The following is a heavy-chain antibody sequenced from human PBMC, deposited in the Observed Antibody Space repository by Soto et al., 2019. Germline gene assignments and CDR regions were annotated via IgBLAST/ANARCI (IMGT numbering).Heavy chain of an antibody. CDR2: ITSSGGGT. J-gene: IGHJ4*02. CDR3: AKLTAA. Sequence: GVSRILSCAASGFTFSAYVMSWVRQAPGKGLEWVSSITSSGGGTYYADSVKGRFTVSRDNSKNTVYLQMNSLRDEDTAVYYFAKLTAAWGQGTLVTV. CDR1: GFTFSAYV. V-gene: IGHV3-23*01. D-gene: IGHD6-13*01.